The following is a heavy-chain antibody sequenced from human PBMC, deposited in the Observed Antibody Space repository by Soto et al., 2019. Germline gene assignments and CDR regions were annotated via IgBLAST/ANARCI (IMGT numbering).Heavy chain of an antibody. D-gene: IGHD3-16*01. V-gene: IGHV1-18*01. CDR3: ARSWVTGKGGIDV. Sequence: QVQLVKSGAEVKKPGASVKVSCKASGYTFTSYGLSWVRQAPGQGLDWRGWINGYTGNTNYAQKFEGRVTMTTDTSTNKAYLDLWTLISDDTAVYYCARSWVTGKGGIDVWGQGTTVTVSS. J-gene: IGHJ6*02. CDR2: INGYTGNT. CDR1: GYTFTSYG.